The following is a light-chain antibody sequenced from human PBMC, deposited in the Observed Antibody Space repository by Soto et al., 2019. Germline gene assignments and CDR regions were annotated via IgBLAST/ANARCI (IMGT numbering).Light chain of an antibody. CDR2: DVS. J-gene: IGLJ1*01. CDR3: GAYASSSTLYV. V-gene: IGLV2-14*01. Sequence: QSVLTQPASVSGSPGQSITISCTGTSSDVGGYNYVSWYQQHSGQAPKLMIYDVSNRPSGVSNRFSGSNSDNTASLTISGLQAEDEADYYCGAYASSSTLYVFGTGTKLTVL. CDR1: SSDVGGYNY.